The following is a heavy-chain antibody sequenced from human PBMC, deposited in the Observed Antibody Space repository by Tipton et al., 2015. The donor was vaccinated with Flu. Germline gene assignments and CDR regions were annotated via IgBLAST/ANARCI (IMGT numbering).Heavy chain of an antibody. J-gene: IGHJ4*02. Sequence: TLSLTCIVSNGSISSYYWVWIRQSPGKGLEWIGYIYNGVYTKYQRSLESRVTISADTSKNQFSLRLTSVTAADTAIYFCARVPTLGMPEYLDSWGLGTLVSVSS. D-gene: IGHD2/OR15-2a*01. V-gene: IGHV4-59*01. CDR3: ARVPTLGMPEYLDS. CDR2: IYNGVYT. CDR1: NGSISSYY.